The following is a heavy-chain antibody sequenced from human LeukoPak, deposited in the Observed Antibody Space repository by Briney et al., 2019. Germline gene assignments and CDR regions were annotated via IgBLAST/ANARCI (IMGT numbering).Heavy chain of an antibody. CDR3: ASIRQQLVRGYYYYYMDV. CDR2: IYPGDSDT. J-gene: IGHJ6*03. D-gene: IGHD6-13*01. CDR1: GYSFTSYW. V-gene: IGHV5-51*01. Sequence: GESLKISCKGSGYSFTSYWIRWVRQMPGKGLEWMGIIYPGDSDTRYSPSFQGQVTISADKSISTAYLQWSSLKASDTAMYYCASIRQQLVRGYYYYYMDVWGKGTTVTVSS.